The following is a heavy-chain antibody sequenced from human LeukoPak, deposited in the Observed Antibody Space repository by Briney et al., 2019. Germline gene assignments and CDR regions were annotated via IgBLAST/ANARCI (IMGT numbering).Heavy chain of an antibody. Sequence: GGSLRLSCAASGFTFSNYEMNWVRQAPGKGLEWVSYISSSSSTIYYADSVKGRFTISRDNAKNSLYLQMNSLRDEDTAVYYCARDYASYYYGSGSFDYWGQGTLVTVSS. CDR2: ISSSSSTI. CDR3: ARDYASYYYGSGSFDY. V-gene: IGHV3-48*02. CDR1: GFTFSNYE. D-gene: IGHD3-10*01. J-gene: IGHJ4*02.